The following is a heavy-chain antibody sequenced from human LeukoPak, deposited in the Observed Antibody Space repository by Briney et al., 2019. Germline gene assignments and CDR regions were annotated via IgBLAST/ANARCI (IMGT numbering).Heavy chain of an antibody. CDR1: HDSITSTNYY. CDR2: VYYTGST. CDR3: ARHHCSGGSCFYYYGMDV. V-gene: IGHV4-39*01. J-gene: IGHJ6*02. D-gene: IGHD2-15*01. Sequence: KPSETLSLTCSVSHDSITSTNYYWAWIRQPPGKGLEWIGSVYYTGSTYYSPSLKSRVTISIDTSKNQVSLRLTSVTAADTAVYYCARHHCSGGSCFYYYGMDVWGQGTTVTVSS.